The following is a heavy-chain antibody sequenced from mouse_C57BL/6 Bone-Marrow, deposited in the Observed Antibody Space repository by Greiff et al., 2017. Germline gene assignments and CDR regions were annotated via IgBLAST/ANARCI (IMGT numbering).Heavy chain of an antibody. J-gene: IGHJ4*01. CDR3: ARHLYYAMDY. Sequence: DVMLVESGGGLVQPGGSLKLSCAASGFTFSDYYMYWVRQTPEKRLEWVAYISNGGGSTYYPATVKGRFTISRDNAKNTLYLQMSRLKSEDTAMYYCARHLYYAMDYWGQGTSVTVSS. CDR2: ISNGGGST. CDR1: GFTFSDYY. V-gene: IGHV5-12*01.